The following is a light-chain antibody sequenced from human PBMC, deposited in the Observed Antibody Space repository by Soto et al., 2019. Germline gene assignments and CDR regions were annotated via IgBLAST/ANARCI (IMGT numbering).Light chain of an antibody. Sequence: EIVLTQSPGTLSLSLGERATLSCRASQSVSSNYLAWYQQKPGQAPRPLIYGASSRATGIPDRFSGSGAGTDFTLTISRLESEDFAVYYCQQYGSSPWTFGQGTKVDIK. J-gene: IGKJ1*01. CDR1: QSVSSNY. CDR2: GAS. CDR3: QQYGSSPWT. V-gene: IGKV3-20*01.